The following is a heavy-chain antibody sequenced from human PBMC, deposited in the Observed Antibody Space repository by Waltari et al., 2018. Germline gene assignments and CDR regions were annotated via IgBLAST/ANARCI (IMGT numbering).Heavy chain of an antibody. Sequence: QVQLQESGPGLVKPSETLSLTCTVSGGSLRPYYWRWIRQPPGKGLEWIGYIHYSGSTSYNPSLKSRATFSVDTSKNQFSLKLSSVTAADTAVYYCARVDGYNPSYWGQGTLVTVSS. CDR1: GGSLRPYY. J-gene: IGHJ4*02. V-gene: IGHV4-59*01. CDR2: IHYSGST. CDR3: ARVDGYNPSY. D-gene: IGHD5-12*01.